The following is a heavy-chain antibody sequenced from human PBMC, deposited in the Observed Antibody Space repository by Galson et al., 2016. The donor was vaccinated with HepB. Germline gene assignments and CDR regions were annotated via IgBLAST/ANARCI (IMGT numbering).Heavy chain of an antibody. CDR2: IWFDGSSK. Sequence: SLRLSCAASGFIFSHYGMHWVRQAPGEGLEWVAMIWFDGSSKHHSDSVRGRFTISRDNPKNTLYLQMNSLRAEDAAVNYCAKDNAAWLVDYWGQGSLVTVSS. D-gene: IGHD6-19*01. CDR3: AKDNAAWLVDY. J-gene: IGHJ4*02. V-gene: IGHV3-30*02. CDR1: GFIFSHYG.